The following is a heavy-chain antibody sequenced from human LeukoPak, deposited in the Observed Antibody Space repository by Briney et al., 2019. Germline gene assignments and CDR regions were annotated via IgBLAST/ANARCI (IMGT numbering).Heavy chain of an antibody. J-gene: IGHJ4*02. V-gene: IGHV3-66*01. D-gene: IGHD6-13*01. Sequence: GGSLRLSCAASGFTVSSNYISWVRQAPGKGLEWVSVIYSGGSTYYADSVKGRFTISRDNSKNTLYLQMNSLRAEDTAVYYCASKYRYSSSWYDGSSFDYWGQGTLVTVSS. CDR1: GFTVSSNY. CDR2: IYSGGST. CDR3: ASKYRYSSSWYDGSSFDY.